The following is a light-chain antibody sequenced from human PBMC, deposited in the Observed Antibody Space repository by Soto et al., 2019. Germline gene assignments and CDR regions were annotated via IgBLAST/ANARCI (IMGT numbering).Light chain of an antibody. Sequence: EIVLTQSPATLSLSPGERATLSCRASRSVSSYLAWYQQKPGQAPRLLIYDASNRATGIPAMFSGSGSGTDFTLTISSLEPEDFAVYYCQQRSNWPPITFGQGTRLEIK. V-gene: IGKV3-11*01. CDR1: RSVSSY. J-gene: IGKJ5*01. CDR2: DAS. CDR3: QQRSNWPPIT.